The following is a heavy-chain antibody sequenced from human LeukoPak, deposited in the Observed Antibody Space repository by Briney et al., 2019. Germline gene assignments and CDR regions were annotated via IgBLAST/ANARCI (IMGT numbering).Heavy chain of an antibody. V-gene: IGHV3-48*04. Sequence: SGGSLRLSCAASGFTFSSYSMNWVRQAPGKGLEWVSYISSSSSTIYYADSVKGRFTISRDNAKNSLYLQMNSLRAEDTAVYYCATSITMIVGVSGLWGQGTLVTVSS. CDR2: ISSSSSTI. D-gene: IGHD3-22*01. J-gene: IGHJ4*02. CDR3: ATSITMIVGVSGL. CDR1: GFTFSSYS.